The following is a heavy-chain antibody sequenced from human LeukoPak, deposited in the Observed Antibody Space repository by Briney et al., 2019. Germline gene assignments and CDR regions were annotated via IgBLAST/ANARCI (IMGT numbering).Heavy chain of an antibody. Sequence: ASVKXSCKASGYTFTGYHLHWVRQAPGQGLEWMGWINPYSGDTKYTQNFQGRVTFTRDTSIDTAYMELSRLTFDDTAMYYCTRVRGSSTGSNYGMDVWGQGTTVTVSS. CDR3: TRVRGSSTGSNYGMDV. CDR1: GYTFTGYH. V-gene: IGHV1-2*02. D-gene: IGHD6-25*01. J-gene: IGHJ6*02. CDR2: INPYSGDT.